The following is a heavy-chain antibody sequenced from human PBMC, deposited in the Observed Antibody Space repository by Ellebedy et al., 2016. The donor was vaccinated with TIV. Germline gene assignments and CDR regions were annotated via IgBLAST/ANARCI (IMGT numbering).Heavy chain of an antibody. CDR2: ISFDGNLK. CDR3: ARDAAGNGGKLDY. V-gene: IGHV3-30*14. Sequence: PGGSLRLSCAASGFTFSSHSMHWVRQVPGKGLEWVAIISFDGNLKDYADSVRGRFTISRDNSKNTLYLQMNSLRAEDTAVYYCARDAAGNGGKLDYWGQGALVTVSS. CDR1: GFTFSSHS. J-gene: IGHJ4*02. D-gene: IGHD4-23*01.